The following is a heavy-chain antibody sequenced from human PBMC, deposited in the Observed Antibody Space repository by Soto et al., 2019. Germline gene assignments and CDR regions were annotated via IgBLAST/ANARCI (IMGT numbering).Heavy chain of an antibody. J-gene: IGHJ4*02. CDR2: IYYTGRT. V-gene: IGHV4-61*01. Sequence: QVQLEESGPGLVKPSETLSLTCTVSGGSVSSGSYYWSWIRQPPGKGLEWIGYIYYTGRTNYNPPLKSRVTISVDTSKNQFSLELSSVTAADTAVYYCARDFDYFDYWGQGTLVTVSS. CDR1: GGSVSSGSYY. CDR3: ARDFDYFDY. D-gene: IGHD3-3*01.